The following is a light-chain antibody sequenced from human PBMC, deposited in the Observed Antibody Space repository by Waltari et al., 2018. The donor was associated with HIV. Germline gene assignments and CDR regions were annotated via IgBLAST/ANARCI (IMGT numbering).Light chain of an antibody. V-gene: IGLV1-47*01. CDR1: SSNIGNDN. CDR3: VGWDASLSGYV. J-gene: IGLJ1*01. Sequence: QSVLTQPPSASGTPGQRVTISCSGSSSNIGNDNVYWYQQLPGTTPKLLIYRNIQRPSGVPDRFSGSKSGTSASLAISGLRSEDEADYYCVGWDASLSGYVFGAGTKVTVL. CDR2: RNI.